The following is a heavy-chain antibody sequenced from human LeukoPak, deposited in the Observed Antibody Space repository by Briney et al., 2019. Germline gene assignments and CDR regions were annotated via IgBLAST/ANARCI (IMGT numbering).Heavy chain of an antibody. CDR2: MSYDGSNK. D-gene: IGHD1-26*01. Sequence: GRSLRLSCAASGFTFSSYGMHWVRQAPGKGLEWVAVMSYDGSNKYYADFVKGRFTISRDNSKNTLYLQMNSLRAEDTAVYYCAKDLFEKRELLSDYWGQGTLVTVSS. CDR3: AKDLFEKRELLSDY. CDR1: GFTFSSYG. J-gene: IGHJ4*02. V-gene: IGHV3-30*18.